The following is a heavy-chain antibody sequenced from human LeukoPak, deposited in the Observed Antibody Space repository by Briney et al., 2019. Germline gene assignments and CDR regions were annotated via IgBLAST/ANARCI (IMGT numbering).Heavy chain of an antibody. CDR2: ISGGGGVR. D-gene: IGHD3-22*01. CDR3: AKVSSSGYYLDY. CDR1: GFTFTSYA. J-gene: IGHJ4*02. Sequence: GGSLRLSCAAPGFTFTSYAMRWVRQAPGKGLEWVSAISGGGGVRNYADSVKGRFTISRDNSNNTLYLQMDSLRAEDTAVYYCAKVSSSGYYLDYWGQGTLVTVSS. V-gene: IGHV3-23*01.